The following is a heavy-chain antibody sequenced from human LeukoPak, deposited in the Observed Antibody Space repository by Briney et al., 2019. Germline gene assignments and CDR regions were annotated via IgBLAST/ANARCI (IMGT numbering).Heavy chain of an antibody. D-gene: IGHD3-16*01. CDR3: ARGVNTYLWFGGDYMDV. V-gene: IGHV1-8*03. J-gene: IGHJ6*03. CDR1: GDTFTSYD. CDR2: MNPNSGNT. Sequence: ASVKVSCKASGDTFTSYDINWVRQATGQGLEWMGWMNPNSGNTGYAEKFQGRVTITRDTSISTAYMELSSLRSEDTAVYYCARGVNTYLWFGGDYMDVWGKGSTVTVSS.